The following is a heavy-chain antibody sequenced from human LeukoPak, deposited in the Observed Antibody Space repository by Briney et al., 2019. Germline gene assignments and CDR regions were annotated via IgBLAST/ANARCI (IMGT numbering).Heavy chain of an antibody. CDR3: AKGMTTVTTFDY. CDR1: GFIFSSYG. Sequence: PGRSLRLSCAASGFIFSSYGMHWVRQAPGKGLEWVAVIWYDGSNKYYADSVKGRFTISRDNSKNTLYLQMNSLRAEDTAVYYCAKGMTTVTTFDYWGQGTLVTVSS. CDR2: IWYDGSNK. D-gene: IGHD4-17*01. V-gene: IGHV3-33*06. J-gene: IGHJ4*02.